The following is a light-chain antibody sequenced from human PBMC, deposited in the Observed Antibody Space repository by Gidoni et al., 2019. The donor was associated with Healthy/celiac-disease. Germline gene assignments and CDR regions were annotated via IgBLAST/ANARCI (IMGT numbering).Light chain of an antibody. CDR2: DAS. V-gene: IGKV1-33*01. Sequence: DIQMTRSPSSLSASVGDRVTITCQASQDISNYLNWYQQKPGKAPKLLIYDASNLETGVPSRVSGSGSGTDFTFTISSLQPEDIATYYCQQYDNRPLTFGQGTKLEIK. CDR1: QDISNY. J-gene: IGKJ2*01. CDR3: QQYDNRPLT.